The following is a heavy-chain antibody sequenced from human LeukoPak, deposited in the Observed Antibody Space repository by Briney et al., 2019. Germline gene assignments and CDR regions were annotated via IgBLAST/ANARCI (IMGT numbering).Heavy chain of an antibody. CDR1: GFTFSSYA. CDR3: AKETNLNSYRYYSYYGMDV. Sequence: GGSLRLSCAASGFTFSSYAMSWVRQAPGKGLEWVSAISGSGGSTYYADSVKGRFTISRDNSKNTLYLQMNSLRAQDTAVYYCAKETNLNSYRYYSYYGMDVWGQGTTVTASS. CDR2: ISGSGGST. J-gene: IGHJ6*02. V-gene: IGHV3-23*01. D-gene: IGHD5-18*01.